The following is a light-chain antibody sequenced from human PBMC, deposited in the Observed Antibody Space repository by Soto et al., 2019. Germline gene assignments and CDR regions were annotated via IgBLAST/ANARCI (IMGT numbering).Light chain of an antibody. Sequence: QAVVTQEPSLTVSPGGTVTLTCASSTGAVTSGYYPNWFQQKPGQPPRALIYSTTYKHSWTPARFSGSLLGGKAALTLSGVQPEDEADYYCLLFYGDGVVFGGGTKRTVL. V-gene: IGLV7-43*01. CDR3: LLFYGDGVV. CDR1: TGAVTSGYY. CDR2: STT. J-gene: IGLJ2*01.